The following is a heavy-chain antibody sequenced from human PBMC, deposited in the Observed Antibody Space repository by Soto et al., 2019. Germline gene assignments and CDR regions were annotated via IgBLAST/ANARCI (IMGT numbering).Heavy chain of an antibody. Sequence: PGGSLRLSCAASGFTFSSYAMHWVRRAPGKGLEWVAVISYDGSNKYYADSVKGRFTISRDNSKNTLYLQMNSLRAEDTAVYYCARDLRPKYGSGWYPVSYYYGMDVWGQGTTVTVSS. D-gene: IGHD6-19*01. CDR1: GFTFSSYA. CDR2: ISYDGSNK. J-gene: IGHJ6*02. V-gene: IGHV3-30-3*01. CDR3: ARDLRPKYGSGWYPVSYYYGMDV.